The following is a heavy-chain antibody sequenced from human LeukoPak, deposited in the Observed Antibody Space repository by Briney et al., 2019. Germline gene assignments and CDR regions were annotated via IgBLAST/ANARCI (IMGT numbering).Heavy chain of an antibody. CDR1: GFTFSSYG. CDR3: AKELEGYIYGPVDY. J-gene: IGHJ4*02. D-gene: IGHD5-18*01. CDR2: ISYDGSNK. Sequence: GGSLRLSCAASGFTFSSYGMHRVRQAPGKGLEWVAVISYDGSNKYYADSVKGRFTISRDNSKNTLYLQMNSLRAEDTAVYYCAKELEGYIYGPVDYWGQGTLVTVSS. V-gene: IGHV3-30*18.